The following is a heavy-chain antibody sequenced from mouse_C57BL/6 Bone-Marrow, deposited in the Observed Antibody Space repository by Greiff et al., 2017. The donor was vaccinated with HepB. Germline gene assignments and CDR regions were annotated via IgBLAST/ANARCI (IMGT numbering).Heavy chain of an antibody. Sequence: QVQLKQPGAELVKPGASVKMSCKASGYTFTSYWITWVKQRPGQGLEWIGDIYPGSGSTNYNEKFKSKATLTVDTSSSTAYMQLSSLTSEDSAVYYCARHYGSSYDWYFDVWGTGTTVTVSS. CDR1: GYTFTSYW. V-gene: IGHV1-55*01. D-gene: IGHD1-1*01. J-gene: IGHJ1*03. CDR3: ARHYGSSYDWYFDV. CDR2: IYPGSGST.